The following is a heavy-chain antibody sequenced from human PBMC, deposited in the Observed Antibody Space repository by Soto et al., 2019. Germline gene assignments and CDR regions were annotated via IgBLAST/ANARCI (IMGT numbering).Heavy chain of an antibody. D-gene: IGHD2-15*01. J-gene: IGHJ4*02. Sequence: EVQLLESGGGLVQPGGSLRLSCAASGFTFSSYAMSWVRQAPGKGLEWVSGIDGSGRNTYYADSVKGGFTISRDNSKNTLSVQMDSLRVEDTALYYCAKGGGSVCSGGTCYFQAPDYWCQGTLVTVSS. CDR2: IDGSGRNT. CDR1: GFTFSSYA. CDR3: AKGGGSVCSGGTCYFQAPDY. V-gene: IGHV3-23*01.